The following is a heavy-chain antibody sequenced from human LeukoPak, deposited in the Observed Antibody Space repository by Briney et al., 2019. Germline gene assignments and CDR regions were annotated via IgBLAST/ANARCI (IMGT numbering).Heavy chain of an antibody. CDR2: IKEDGTET. Sequence: GGSLRLSCAASGFMFSSNWMSWVRLAPGKGLEWVANIKEDGTETYYVDSVKGRFTISRDNSKNTLYLQMNSLRAEDTAVYYCAKEITIFGVAAGSMDVWGQGTTVTVSS. D-gene: IGHD3-3*01. J-gene: IGHJ6*02. V-gene: IGHV3-7*03. CDR3: AKEITIFGVAAGSMDV. CDR1: GFMFSSNW.